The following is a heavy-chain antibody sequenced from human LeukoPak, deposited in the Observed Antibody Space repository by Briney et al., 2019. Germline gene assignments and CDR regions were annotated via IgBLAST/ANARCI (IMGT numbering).Heavy chain of an antibody. CDR2: ISAYNGNT. CDR1: GYTFTSYG. V-gene: IGHV1-18*01. D-gene: IGHD2-2*01. Sequence: ASVKVSCKASGYTFTSYGISWVRQPPGQGLEWMGWISAYNGNTNYAQKLQGRVTMTTDTSTSTGYMELRSLRSDDTAVYYCAREGRYCSSTSCYSVIVGYYGMDVWGQGTTVTVSS. J-gene: IGHJ6*02. CDR3: AREGRYCSSTSCYSVIVGYYGMDV.